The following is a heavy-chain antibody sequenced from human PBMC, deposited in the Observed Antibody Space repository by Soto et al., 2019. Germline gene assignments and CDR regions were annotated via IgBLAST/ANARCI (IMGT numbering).Heavy chain of an antibody. Sequence: PGESLKISCKGSGYSFTSYWIVWVRQMPGKGLEWMGNIYAGDSETRYSPSFRRQVTFSVDKSLSTAYLQWSRLKASDTAMYYCARKEMSSGMDVWGQGTTLTVSS. CDR1: GYSFTSYW. CDR2: IYAGDSET. J-gene: IGHJ6*02. V-gene: IGHV5-51*01. D-gene: IGHD1-26*01. CDR3: ARKEMSSGMDV.